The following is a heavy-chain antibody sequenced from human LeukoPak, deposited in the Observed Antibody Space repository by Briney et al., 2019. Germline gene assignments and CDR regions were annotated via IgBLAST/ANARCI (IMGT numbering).Heavy chain of an antibody. D-gene: IGHD6-13*01. Sequence: GGSLRLSCAASGFTFSSYAMHWVRQAPGKGLEWVAVISYDGSNKYYADSVKGRFTISRDNSKNTLYLQMNSLRAEDTAVYYCARDSLAAAGTGRPDYWGRGTLVTVSS. CDR1: GFTFSSYA. J-gene: IGHJ4*02. CDR2: ISYDGSNK. V-gene: IGHV3-30-3*01. CDR3: ARDSLAAAGTGRPDY.